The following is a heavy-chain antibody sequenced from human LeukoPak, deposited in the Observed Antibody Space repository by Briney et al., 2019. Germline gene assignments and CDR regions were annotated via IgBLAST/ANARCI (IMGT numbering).Heavy chain of an antibody. CDR1: GFTFSSYW. CDR2: IDTDGTDT. V-gene: IGHV3-74*01. J-gene: IGHJ4*02. Sequence: PGGSLRLSCAASGFTFSSYWMHWVRQAPGKGLVWVSRIDTDGTDTAYADSVKGRFTISRDNAKNTLYLQMNSLGAEDTAVYYCARPRAYDSRDLDYWGQGVLVTVSS. CDR3: ARPRAYDSRDLDY. D-gene: IGHD3-16*01.